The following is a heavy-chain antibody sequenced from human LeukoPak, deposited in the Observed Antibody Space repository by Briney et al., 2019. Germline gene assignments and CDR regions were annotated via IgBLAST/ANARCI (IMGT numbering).Heavy chain of an antibody. V-gene: IGHV3-64D*06. CDR3: VKDYDYYGSGGIDY. CDR1: GFTFSSYA. J-gene: IGHJ4*02. Sequence: GGSLRRSCSASGFTFSSYAMHWVRQAPGKGLEYVSAISSNGGSTYYADSVKGRFTISRDNSKNTLYLQMSSLRAEDTAVYYCVKDYDYYGSGGIDYWGQGTLVTVSS. CDR2: ISSNGGST. D-gene: IGHD3-10*01.